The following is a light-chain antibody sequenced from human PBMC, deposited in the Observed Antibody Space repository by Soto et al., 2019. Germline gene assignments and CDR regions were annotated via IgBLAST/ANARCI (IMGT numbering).Light chain of an antibody. J-gene: IGLJ1*01. Sequence: QSVLTQPASVSGSPGQSTTISCTGTSSDVGGYNYVSWYQQHPGKAPKLLIYEVSNRPSGVSNRFSGSKSGNTASLTISGLQAEDEADYYCNSYTSRSTGVFGTGTKLTVL. CDR3: NSYTSRSTGV. V-gene: IGLV2-14*01. CDR2: EVS. CDR1: SSDVGGYNY.